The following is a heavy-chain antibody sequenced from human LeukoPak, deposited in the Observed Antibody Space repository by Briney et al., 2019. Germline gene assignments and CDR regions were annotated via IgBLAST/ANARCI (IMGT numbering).Heavy chain of an antibody. J-gene: IGHJ5*02. D-gene: IGHD4-17*01. Sequence: SETLSLTCAVYGGSFSGYYWSWIRQPAGKGLEWIGRIYTSGSTNYNPFLKSRVTMSVDTSKNQFSLKLSSVTAADTAVYYCARDVDYGDYTPYNWFDPWGQGTLVTVSS. CDR1: GGSFSGYY. CDR2: IYTSGST. V-gene: IGHV4-4*07. CDR3: ARDVDYGDYTPYNWFDP.